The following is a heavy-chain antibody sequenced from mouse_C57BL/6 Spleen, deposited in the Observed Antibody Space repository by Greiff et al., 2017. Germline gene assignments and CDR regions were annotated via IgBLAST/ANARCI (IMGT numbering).Heavy chain of an antibody. V-gene: IGHV1-64*01. CDR1: GYTFTSYW. CDR2: IHPNSGST. Sequence: VQLQQSGAELVKPGASVKLSCKASGYTFTSYWMHWVKQRPGQGLEWIGMIHPNSGSTNYNEKFKSKATLTVDKSSSTAYMQLSSLTSEDSAVYYCARSYYGNAMDYWGQGTSVTVSS. CDR3: ARSYYGNAMDY. J-gene: IGHJ4*01. D-gene: IGHD2-10*01.